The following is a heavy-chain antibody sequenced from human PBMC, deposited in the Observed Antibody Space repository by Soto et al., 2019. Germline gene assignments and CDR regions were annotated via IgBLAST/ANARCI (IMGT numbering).Heavy chain of an antibody. CDR3: ARGVGYGEIWFDP. D-gene: IGHD4-17*01. Sequence: GGSLRLSCAASGFAFSGHYMDWVRQTPGKGLEWVGRSRNKANSYTTEYAASVKGRFTISRDDSKNSLYLQMNSLKTEDTAVYYCARGVGYGEIWFDPWGQGTLVTVSS. CDR2: SRNKANSYTT. J-gene: IGHJ5*02. V-gene: IGHV3-72*01. CDR1: GFAFSGHY.